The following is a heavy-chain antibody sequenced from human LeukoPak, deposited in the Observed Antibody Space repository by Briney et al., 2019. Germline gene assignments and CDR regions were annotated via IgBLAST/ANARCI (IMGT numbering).Heavy chain of an antibody. CDR2: INRNDIST. CDR3: ARGPSGYYYFED. CDR1: GFSFGTYG. D-gene: IGHD5-12*01. J-gene: IGHJ4*02. Sequence: PGGSLRLSCAASGFSFGTYGMTWVRQVPGKGLEWVSGINRNDISTLYADSVKGRFTISRDNAKNSLYLQMNSLRAEDTALYYCARGPSGYYYFEDWGQGTLVTVSS. V-gene: IGHV3-20*04.